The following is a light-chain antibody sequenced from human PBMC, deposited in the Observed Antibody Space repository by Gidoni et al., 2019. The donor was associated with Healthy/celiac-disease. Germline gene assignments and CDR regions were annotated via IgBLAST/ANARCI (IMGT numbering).Light chain of an antibody. CDR1: KLGDKY. CDR3: QAWDSSTVV. Sequence: SYELTQPPSVSVSPGQTASITCSGDKLGDKYACCYQQKPGQSPVLVIYQDSKRPSGIPERFSGSNSGNTATLPISGTQAMDEADYYCQAWDSSTVVFGGGTKLTVL. V-gene: IGLV3-1*01. J-gene: IGLJ2*01. CDR2: QDS.